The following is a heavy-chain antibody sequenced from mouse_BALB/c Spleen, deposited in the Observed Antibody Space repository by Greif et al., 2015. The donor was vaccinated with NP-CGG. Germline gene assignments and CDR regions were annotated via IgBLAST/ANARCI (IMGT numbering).Heavy chain of an antibody. Sequence: VNLVESGPGLVQPSQSLSITCTVSGFSLTSYGVHWVRQSPGKGLEWLGVIWSGGSTDYNAAFISRLSISKDNSKSXVFFKMNSLQANDTAIYYCARWGYYAMDYWGQGTSVTVSS. CDR2: IWSGGST. CDR3: ARWGYYAMDY. J-gene: IGHJ4*01. CDR1: GFSLTSYG. V-gene: IGHV2-2*02.